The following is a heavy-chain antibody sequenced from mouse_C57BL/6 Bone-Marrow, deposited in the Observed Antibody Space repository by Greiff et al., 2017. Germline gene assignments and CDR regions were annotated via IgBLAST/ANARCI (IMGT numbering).Heavy chain of an antibody. CDR3: ARSRPAWFAY. Sequence: VQLQQSGAELVRPGTSVKVSCKASGYAFTNYLIEWVKQRPGQGLEWIGVINPGSGGTNYNEKFKGKATLTADKSSSTAYMQLSSLTSEDSAVYFCARSRPAWFAYWGQGTLVTVSA. V-gene: IGHV1-54*01. CDR2: INPGSGGT. J-gene: IGHJ3*01. CDR1: GYAFTNYL.